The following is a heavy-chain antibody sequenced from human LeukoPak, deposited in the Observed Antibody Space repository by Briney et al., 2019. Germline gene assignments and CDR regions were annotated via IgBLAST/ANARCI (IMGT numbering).Heavy chain of an antibody. CDR3: ARDKGGWWELLSLRQDAFDI. CDR2: INPNSGGT. Sequence: GASVKVSCKASGYTFTGYYMHWVRQAPGQGLEWMGWINPNSGGTNYAQKFQGRVTMTRDTSISTAYMELSRLRSDDTAVYYCARDKGGWWELLSLRQDAFDIWGQGTMVTVSS. D-gene: IGHD1-26*01. J-gene: IGHJ3*02. V-gene: IGHV1-2*02. CDR1: GYTFTGYY.